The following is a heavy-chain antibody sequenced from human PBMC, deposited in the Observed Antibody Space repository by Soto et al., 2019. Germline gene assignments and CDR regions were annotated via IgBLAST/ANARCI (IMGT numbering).Heavy chain of an antibody. CDR2: IYSGGST. J-gene: IGHJ6*04. CDR1: GFTVSSNY. D-gene: IGHD3-3*01. Sequence: PGGSLRLSCAASGFTVSSNYMSWVRQAPGKGLEWVSVIYSGGSTYYADSVKGRFTISRDNSKNTLYLQMNSLRAEDTAVYYCARVDRLMLWGVVMTWGYYGMAVWGKGTTVTVYS. CDR3: ARVDRLMLWGVVMTWGYYGMAV. V-gene: IGHV3-66*01.